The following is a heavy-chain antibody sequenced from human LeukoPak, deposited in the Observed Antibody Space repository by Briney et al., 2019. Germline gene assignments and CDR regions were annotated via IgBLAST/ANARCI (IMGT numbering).Heavy chain of an antibody. CDR1: GGSISSHY. D-gene: IGHD4-11*01. Sequence: SETLSLTCTVSGGSISSHYWSWIRQPPGKGLEWIGYIYYSGSTNYNPPLKSRVTISVDTSKNQFSLKLSSVTAADTAVYYCAREMTTVTTATDWFDPWGQGTLVTVSS. V-gene: IGHV4-59*11. CDR2: IYYSGST. J-gene: IGHJ5*02. CDR3: AREMTTVTTATDWFDP.